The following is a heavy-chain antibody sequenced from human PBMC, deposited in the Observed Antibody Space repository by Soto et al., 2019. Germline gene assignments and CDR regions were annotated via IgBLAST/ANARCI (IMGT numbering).Heavy chain of an antibody. CDR2: IIPIFGTA. CDR3: ARDMPAKPTYYDFSDGKSRMDV. V-gene: IGHV1-69*06. Sequence: SVKVSCKASGGTFSSYAISWVRQAPGQGLEWMGGIIPIFGTANYAQKFQGRVTITADKSTSTAYMELSSLRSEDTAVYYCARDMPAKPTYYDFSDGKSRMDVWGQGTTVTVSS. J-gene: IGHJ6*02. D-gene: IGHD3-3*01. CDR1: GGTFSSYA.